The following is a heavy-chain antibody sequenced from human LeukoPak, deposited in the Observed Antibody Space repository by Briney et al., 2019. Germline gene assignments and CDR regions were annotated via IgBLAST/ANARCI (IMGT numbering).Heavy chain of an antibody. CDR3: GKHDSASDY. J-gene: IGHJ4*02. CDR1: GFMFSSYG. Sequence: GGSLRLSCVTSGFMFSSYGMHCVRQAPGKGLEWVAFTQSDGYGKDYRDSVKGRFTISRDNSKNTLYLQMNFLRAEDTALYYCGKHDSASDYWGQGTLVTVSS. CDR2: TQSDGYGK. D-gene: IGHD1-26*01. V-gene: IGHV3-30*02.